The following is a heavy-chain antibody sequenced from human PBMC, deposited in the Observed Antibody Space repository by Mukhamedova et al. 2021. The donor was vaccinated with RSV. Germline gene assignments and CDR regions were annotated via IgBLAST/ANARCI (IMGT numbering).Heavy chain of an antibody. CDR3: TLRHCRSSSCSNAPIFF. J-gene: IGHJ4*01. V-gene: IGHV3-49*02. D-gene: IGHD2-2*01. Sequence: GKGLEWVGFIRSTPYGGTPEYAASLKGRVTISRDDSIGVVYLQLDSLNTDDTALYYCTLRHCRSSSCSNAPIFFWGHGTLGSASS. CDR2: IRSTPYGGTP.